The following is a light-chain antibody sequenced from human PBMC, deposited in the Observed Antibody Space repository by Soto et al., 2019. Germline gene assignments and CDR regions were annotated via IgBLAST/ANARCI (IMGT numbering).Light chain of an antibody. J-gene: IGKJ3*01. V-gene: IGKV4-1*01. CDR3: QQYYSTPFT. Sequence: DIVMTQSPDSLAVSLGERATINCKSSQSVLYRSNNYNYLAWYQQTPGQPPKLLIYLASTRESGVPDRFNCSGSGTDFTLTISSLQAEDVAVYYCQQYYSTPFTFCPGTKVDIK. CDR2: LAS. CDR1: QSVLYRSNNYNY.